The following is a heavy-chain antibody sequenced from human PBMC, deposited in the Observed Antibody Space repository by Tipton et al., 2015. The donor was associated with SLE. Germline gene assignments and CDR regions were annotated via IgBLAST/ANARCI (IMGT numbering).Heavy chain of an antibody. J-gene: IGHJ4*02. Sequence: TLSLTCTVSGGSISGDYWSWIRQPPGKGLEWIAYGSTNYNPSLKSRVSISVDTSKNQFSLKLSSVTAADTAVYYCARTYSTSEYYLDNRGQGTLVTVSS. V-gene: IGHV4-59*01. CDR2: GST. D-gene: IGHD6-6*01. CDR1: GGSISGDY. CDR3: ARTYSTSEYYLDN.